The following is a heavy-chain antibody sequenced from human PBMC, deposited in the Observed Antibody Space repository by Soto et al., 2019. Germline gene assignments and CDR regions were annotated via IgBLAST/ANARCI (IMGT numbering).Heavy chain of an antibody. V-gene: IGHV3-30-3*01. J-gene: IGHJ4*02. CDR2: ISYDGSNK. CDR3: ARDISRAYSSGWQYYFDY. CDR1: GFTFSSYA. D-gene: IGHD6-19*01. Sequence: GGSLRLSCAASGFTFSSYAMHWVRQAPGKGLEWVAVISYDGSNKYYADSVKGRFTISRDNSKNTLYLQMNSLRAEDTAVYYCARDISRAYSSGWQYYFDYWGQGTLVTVSS.